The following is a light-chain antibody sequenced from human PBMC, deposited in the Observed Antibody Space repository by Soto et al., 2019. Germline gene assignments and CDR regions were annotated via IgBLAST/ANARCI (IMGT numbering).Light chain of an antibody. Sequence: QSALNQPASVSGSPGQSITISCTGTSSDIGGYNYVSWYQQHPGKAPKLLIYDVSNRPSGVSNRFSGSKSGNTASLTISGLQAEDEADYYCSSYTSSSTYVFAAGTRSPS. J-gene: IGLJ1*01. CDR2: DVS. CDR3: SSYTSSSTYV. CDR1: SSDIGGYNY. V-gene: IGLV2-14*01.